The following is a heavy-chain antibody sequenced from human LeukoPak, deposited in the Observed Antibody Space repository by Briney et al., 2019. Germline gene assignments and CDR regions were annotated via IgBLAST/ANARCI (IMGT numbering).Heavy chain of an antibody. CDR3: ARMGGYGSGSYPQY. Sequence: ASVKVSCKASGYTVTSSDVSWVRQAPGQGLEWMGWISAYNGNTNYAQNLQGRVTMTTDTSTSTAYMELKSLRSDDTAVFYCARMGGYGSGSYPQYWGHGTLVTVCS. CDR1: GYTVTSSD. D-gene: IGHD3-10*01. J-gene: IGHJ4*01. CDR2: ISAYNGNT. V-gene: IGHV1-18*04.